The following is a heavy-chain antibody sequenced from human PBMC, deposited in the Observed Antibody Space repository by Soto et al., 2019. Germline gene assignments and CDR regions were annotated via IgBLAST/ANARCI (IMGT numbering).Heavy chain of an antibody. CDR3: ARDDGGAAAGLPLGY. CDR1: GGTFSSYT. J-gene: IGHJ4*02. CDR2: IIPILGIA. Sequence: QVQLVQSGAEVKKPGSSVKVSCKASGGTFSSYTISWVRQAPGQGLEWMGRIIPILGIANYAQKFQCRVTITADKSTSTAYMELSSLRSEDTAVYYCARDDGGAAAGLPLGYWGQGTLVTVSS. V-gene: IGHV1-69*08. D-gene: IGHD6-13*01.